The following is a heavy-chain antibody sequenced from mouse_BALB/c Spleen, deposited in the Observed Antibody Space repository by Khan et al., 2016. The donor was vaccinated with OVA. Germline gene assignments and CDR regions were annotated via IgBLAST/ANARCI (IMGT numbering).Heavy chain of an antibody. V-gene: IGHV3-2*02. CDR1: GYSITSDYA. CDR3: ARRFYYGHWYFDV. J-gene: IGHJ1*01. D-gene: IGHD1-1*01. Sequence: QLEESGPGLVKPSQSLSLTCTVTGYSITSDYAWNWIRQLPGNKLEWMAYISYSGSTGYNPSLKSRVSITRDTSKNQFFLQLNSVTTEDTATYYCARRFYYGHWYFDVWGAGTPVTVSS. CDR2: ISYSGST.